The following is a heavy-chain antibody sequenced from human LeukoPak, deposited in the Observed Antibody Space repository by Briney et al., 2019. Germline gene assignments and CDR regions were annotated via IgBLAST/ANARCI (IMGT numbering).Heavy chain of an antibody. Sequence: PSETLSLTCAVSDDSFSSHYWTWIRQPPGKGLEWIGYISYIGSTNYNPSLKSRVTISIDTSRNQFSLRLSSVTAADAAVYYCARDLVTVTKGFDIWGQGTMISVSS. CDR1: DDSFSSHY. D-gene: IGHD4-17*01. V-gene: IGHV4-59*11. CDR2: ISYIGST. J-gene: IGHJ3*02. CDR3: ARDLVTVTKGFDI.